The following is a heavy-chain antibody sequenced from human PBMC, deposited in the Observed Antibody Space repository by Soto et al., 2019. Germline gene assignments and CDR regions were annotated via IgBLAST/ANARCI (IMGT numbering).Heavy chain of an antibody. Sequence: PSETLSLTCTFSGGSISSYYCNWIRQPPGKGLEWIGYIYYSGSTNYNPSLKSRVTISVDTSKNQFSLKLSSVTAADTAVYYCVREGDKRYFDYWGQGTLVTVSS. CDR2: IYYSGST. J-gene: IGHJ4*02. V-gene: IGHV4-59*01. D-gene: IGHD3-9*01. CDR1: GGSISSYY. CDR3: VREGDKRYFDY.